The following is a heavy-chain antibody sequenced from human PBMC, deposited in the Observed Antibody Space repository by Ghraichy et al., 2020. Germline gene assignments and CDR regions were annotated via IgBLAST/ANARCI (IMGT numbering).Heavy chain of an antibody. CDR2: IYYSGSS. CDR3: ARDYGALQGYFQH. D-gene: IGHD4-17*01. V-gene: IGHV4-31*03. CDR1: GGSISSGGYY. J-gene: IGHJ1*01. Sequence: SETLSLTCTVSGGSISSGGYYWSWIRQHPGKGLEWIGYIYYSGSSYYNPSLKSRVTISVDTSKNQFSLRLSSVTVADTAVYYCARDYGALQGYFQHWGQGTLVTVSS.